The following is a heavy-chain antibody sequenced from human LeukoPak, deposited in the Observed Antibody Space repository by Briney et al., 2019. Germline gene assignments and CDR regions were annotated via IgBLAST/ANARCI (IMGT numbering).Heavy chain of an antibody. CDR3: AKRGYSSSWYNDNYYYYYYMHV. V-gene: IGHV3-23*01. Sequence: PGGSLRLSCAASGFTFSSYCMSWVRQAPGKGLEWVSAISGSGGSTYYADSVKGRFTISRDNSKNTLYLQMNSLRAEDTAVYYCAKRGYSSSWYNDNYYYYYYMHVWGKGTTVTIS. CDR1: GFTFSSYC. CDR2: ISGSGGST. J-gene: IGHJ6*03. D-gene: IGHD6-13*01.